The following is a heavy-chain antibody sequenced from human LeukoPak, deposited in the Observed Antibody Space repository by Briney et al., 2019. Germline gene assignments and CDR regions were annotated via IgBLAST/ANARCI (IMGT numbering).Heavy chain of an antibody. CDR3: AAEDTVTRSYDF. Sequence: EASVKVSCKASVDTFDGYYVHWVRQAPGQGLEWTGWINPKFGGTNYAPKLQVRASMTWDTAINTAYMELRSLTSDDTAVYYCAAEDTVTRSYDFWGQGALVTVSS. D-gene: IGHD4-11*01. J-gene: IGHJ4*02. CDR1: VDTFDGYY. CDR2: INPKFGGT. V-gene: IGHV1-2*02.